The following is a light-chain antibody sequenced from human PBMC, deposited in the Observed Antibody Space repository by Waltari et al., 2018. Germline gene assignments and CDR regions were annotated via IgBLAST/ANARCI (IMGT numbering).Light chain of an antibody. J-gene: IGKJ3*01. CDR3: QQRSNWLFT. Sequence: ERATLSCRASQSVTSYLAWYQQKPGQAPRLLIYDASNRATGIPARFSGSGSGTDFTLTISSLEPEDFAVYYCQQRSNWLFTFGPGTKVGLK. CDR1: QSVTSY. V-gene: IGKV3-11*01. CDR2: DAS.